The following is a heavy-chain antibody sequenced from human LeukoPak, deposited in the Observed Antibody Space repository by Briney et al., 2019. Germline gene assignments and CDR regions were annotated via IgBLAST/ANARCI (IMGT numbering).Heavy chain of an antibody. Sequence: GGSLRLSCAASGFTFSSYWIHWDRQAPGKGLVWVSRINSDGSITDYADSVKGRFTISRDNAKNTLYLQMNSLRAEDTAVYYCASSSQDIVVVPARGYWGQGTLVTVSS. V-gene: IGHV3-74*01. CDR3: ASSSQDIVVVPARGY. CDR2: INSDGSIT. CDR1: GFTFSSYW. D-gene: IGHD2-2*01. J-gene: IGHJ4*02.